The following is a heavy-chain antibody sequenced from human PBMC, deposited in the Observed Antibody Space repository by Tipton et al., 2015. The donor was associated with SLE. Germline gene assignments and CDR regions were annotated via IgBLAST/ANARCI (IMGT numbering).Heavy chain of an antibody. CDR2: IYYSGST. V-gene: IGHV4-59*08. J-gene: IGHJ4*02. CDR1: GGSISSYY. Sequence: TLSLTCTASGGSISSYYWSWIRQPPGKGLEWIGYIYYSGSTNYNPSLKSRVTISVDTSKNQFSLKLSSVTAADTAVYYCARQGETVVPAAMPVFDYWGQGTLVTVSS. D-gene: IGHD2-2*01. CDR3: ARQGETVVPAAMPVFDY.